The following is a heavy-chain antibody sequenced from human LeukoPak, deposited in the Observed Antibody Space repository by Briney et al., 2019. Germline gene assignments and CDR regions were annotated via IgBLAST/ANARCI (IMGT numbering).Heavy chain of an antibody. CDR1: GFTFSSYE. CDR3: ASAPVIVATIGY. J-gene: IGHJ4*02. V-gene: IGHV3-48*03. Sequence: PGGSLRLSCAASGFTFSSYEMNWVRQAPGKGLEWVSYISSSGSTIYYADSVKGRFTISRDNAKNSLYLQMNSLSAEDTAVYYCASAPVIVATIGYWGQGTLVTVSS. D-gene: IGHD5-12*01. CDR2: ISSSGSTI.